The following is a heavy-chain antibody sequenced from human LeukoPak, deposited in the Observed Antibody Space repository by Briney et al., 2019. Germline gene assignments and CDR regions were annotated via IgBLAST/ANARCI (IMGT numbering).Heavy chain of an antibody. J-gene: IGHJ4*02. Sequence: SETLSLTCTVSGGSISSSSYYWGWIRQPPGKGLEWIGSIYYSGSTYYNPSLKSRVTISVDTSKNQFSLKLSSVTAADTAVYYCARDNSYYYDSSGYKPSDYWGQGTLVTVSS. D-gene: IGHD3-22*01. CDR1: GGSISSSSYY. V-gene: IGHV4-39*07. CDR2: IYYSGST. CDR3: ARDNSYYYDSSGYKPSDY.